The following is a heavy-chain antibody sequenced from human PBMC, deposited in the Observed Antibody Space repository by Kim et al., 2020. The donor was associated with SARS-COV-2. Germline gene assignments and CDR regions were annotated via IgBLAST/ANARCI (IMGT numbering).Heavy chain of an antibody. V-gene: IGHV1-18*01. D-gene: IGHD3-3*01. CDR3: ARADINDFWSGYIYYYYMDV. Sequence: ASVKVSCKASGYTFTSYGISWVRQAPGQGLEWMGWISAYNGNTNYAQKLQGRVTMTTDTSTSTAYMELRSLRSDDTAVYYCARADINDFWSGYIYYYYMDVWGKETTVTVSS. J-gene: IGHJ6*03. CDR2: ISAYNGNT. CDR1: GYTFTSYG.